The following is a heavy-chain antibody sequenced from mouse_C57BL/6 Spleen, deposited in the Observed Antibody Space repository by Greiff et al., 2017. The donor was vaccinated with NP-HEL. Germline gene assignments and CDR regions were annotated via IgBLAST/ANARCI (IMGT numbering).Heavy chain of an antibody. CDR2: IYPGDGDT. CDR3: ARSGTYGSSYVAMDY. CDR1: GYAFSSYW. D-gene: IGHD1-1*01. J-gene: IGHJ4*01. V-gene: IGHV1-80*01. Sequence: QVQLQQSGAELVKPGASVKISCKASGYAFSSYWMNWVKQRPGKGLEWIGQIYPGDGDTNYNGKFKGKATLTADKSSSTAYMQLSSLTSEDSAVYFCARSGTYGSSYVAMDYWGQGTSVTVSS.